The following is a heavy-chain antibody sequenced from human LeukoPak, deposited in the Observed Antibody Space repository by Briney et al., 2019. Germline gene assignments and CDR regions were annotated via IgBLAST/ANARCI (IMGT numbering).Heavy chain of an antibody. J-gene: IGHJ5*02. CDR2: ISGSGGST. D-gene: IGHD1-14*01. Sequence: GGSLRLSCAASGFTFSGYGMSWVRQAPGKGLEWVSAISGSGGSTYYADSVKGRFTISRDNSKNTLYLQMNSLRAEDTAVYYCAKAVYINWFDPWGQGTLVTVSS. CDR1: GFTFSGYG. CDR3: AKAVYINWFDP. V-gene: IGHV3-23*01.